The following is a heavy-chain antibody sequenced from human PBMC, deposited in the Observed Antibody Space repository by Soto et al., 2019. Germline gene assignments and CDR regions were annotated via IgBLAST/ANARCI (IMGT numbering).Heavy chain of an antibody. CDR1: GGSFSGYY. CDR2: INHSGST. CDR3: ARATDARDWDY. D-gene: IGHD2-21*01. V-gene: IGHV4-34*01. J-gene: IGHJ4*02. Sequence: QVQLQQWGAGLLKPSETLSLTCAVYGGSFSGYYWSWIRQPPGKGLEWIGEINHSGSTNYNPSLKSRVTISVDTSKNQFYLKLSSVTAADTAVYYCARATDARDWDYWVQGTLVTVSS.